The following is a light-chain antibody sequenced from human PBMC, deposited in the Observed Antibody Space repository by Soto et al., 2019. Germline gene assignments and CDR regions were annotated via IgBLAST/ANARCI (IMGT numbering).Light chain of an antibody. J-gene: IGLJ1*01. CDR1: SSNIGAGYD. CDR3: QSYDSSLSDLV. CDR2: GNT. V-gene: IGLV1-40*01. Sequence: QSVLTQPPSVSGAPGQRVTISCTGSSSNIGAGYDVHWYQQLPGTAPKLLIYGNTNRPSGVPDRFSGSKSGTSASLAITGLQAEDEADHYCQSYDSSLSDLVFGTGTKLTVL.